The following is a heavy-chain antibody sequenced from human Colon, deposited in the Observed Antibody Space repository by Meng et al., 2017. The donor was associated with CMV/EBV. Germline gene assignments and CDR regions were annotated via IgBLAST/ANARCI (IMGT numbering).Heavy chain of an antibody. Sequence: GESLKISCAASGFTFNSYWMTWVRQAPGKGLEWVANIKPDGSEQYYVDSVKGRFTISRDNAKNSLYLQMNSLRAEDTAVYYCARDRRNNVGMDVWGQGTTVTVSS. V-gene: IGHV3-7*01. CDR2: IKPDGSEQ. D-gene: IGHD2-8*01. CDR3: ARDRRNNVGMDV. CDR1: GFTFNSYW. J-gene: IGHJ6*02.